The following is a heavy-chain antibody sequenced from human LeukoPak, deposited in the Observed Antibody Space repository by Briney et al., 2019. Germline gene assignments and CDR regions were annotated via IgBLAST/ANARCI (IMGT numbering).Heavy chain of an antibody. Sequence: GGSLRLSCAASGFTFSHYAMSWVRQAPGKGLEWVSAIDSSGDSTFYADSVKGRFSISRDNAKNSLYLQMNSLRAEDTAVYYCARGSESYNFDAFDIWGQGTMVTVSS. V-gene: IGHV3-23*01. D-gene: IGHD1-1*01. CDR1: GFTFSHYA. CDR2: IDSSGDST. CDR3: ARGSESYNFDAFDI. J-gene: IGHJ3*02.